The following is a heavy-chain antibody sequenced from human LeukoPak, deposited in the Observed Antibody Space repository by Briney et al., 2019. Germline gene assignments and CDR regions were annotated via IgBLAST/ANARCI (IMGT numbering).Heavy chain of an antibody. CDR1: GFTFSSYW. D-gene: IGHD3-22*01. CDR2: INHNGNVN. V-gene: IGHV3-7*03. CDR3: ARDLPYYDSSGYSPLWYFDY. Sequence: GGSLRLSCVASGFTFSSYWMNWARQAPGKGLEWVASINHNGNVNYYVDSVKGRFTISRDNAKNSLYLQMSNLRAEDTAVYYCARDLPYYDSSGYSPLWYFDYWGQGTLVTVSS. J-gene: IGHJ4*02.